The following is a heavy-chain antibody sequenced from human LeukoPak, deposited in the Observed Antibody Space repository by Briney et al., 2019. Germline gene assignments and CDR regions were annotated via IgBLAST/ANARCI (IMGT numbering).Heavy chain of an antibody. CDR2: INPNNGDT. D-gene: IGHD6-13*01. CDR3: ERYRGVAAAGLLDP. Sequence: ASVKVSCKSSGYTFSYYYIHWVRQAPGQGLEWIGWINPNNGDTNYAQSFQGRVSLTRDTSSTTVYMELTRLTSEDAAVFDCERYRGVAAAGLLDPWGQGTLVTVSS. V-gene: IGHV1-2*02. J-gene: IGHJ5*02. CDR1: GYTFSYYY.